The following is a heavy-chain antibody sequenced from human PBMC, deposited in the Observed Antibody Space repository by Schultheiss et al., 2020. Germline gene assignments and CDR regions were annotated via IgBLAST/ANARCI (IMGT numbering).Heavy chain of an antibody. V-gene: IGHV4-59*10. J-gene: IGHJ4*02. CDR2: IYTSGTT. Sequence: SETLSLTCAVYGGSFSGYYWSWIRQPAGKGLEWIGRIYTSGTTSYNPSLKSRVTISVDTSKNQFSLKLSSVTAADTAVYYCARLMGIAAAGTYWGQGTLVTVSS. CDR1: GGSFSGYY. CDR3: ARLMGIAAAGTY. D-gene: IGHD6-13*01.